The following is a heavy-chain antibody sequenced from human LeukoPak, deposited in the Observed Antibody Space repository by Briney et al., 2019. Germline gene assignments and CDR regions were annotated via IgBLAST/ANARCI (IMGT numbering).Heavy chain of an antibody. CDR3: ASEYY. CDR2: IKPDGSEK. CDR1: GFTFSSDW. V-gene: IGHV3-7*01. J-gene: IGHJ4*02. Sequence: GGSLRLSCAASGFTFSSDWMRWVRQAPGKGLEWVASIKPDGSEKYYVDSVKGRFTISTDNAKNSLFLQMNSLSADDTAVYYCASEYYWGQGTLVTVSP.